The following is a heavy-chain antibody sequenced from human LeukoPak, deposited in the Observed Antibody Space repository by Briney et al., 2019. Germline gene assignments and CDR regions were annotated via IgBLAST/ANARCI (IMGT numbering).Heavy chain of an antibody. Sequence: GGSLRLSCAASGFTVSSNYMSWVRQAPGKGLEWVSVIYSGGSTYYADSVKGRFTISRHNSKNTLYLQMNSLRAEDTAVYYCASPRLHNYYYYGMDVWGQGTTVTVSS. J-gene: IGHJ6*02. V-gene: IGHV3-53*04. CDR3: ASPRLHNYYYYGMDV. CDR2: IYSGGST. D-gene: IGHD5-24*01. CDR1: GFTVSSNY.